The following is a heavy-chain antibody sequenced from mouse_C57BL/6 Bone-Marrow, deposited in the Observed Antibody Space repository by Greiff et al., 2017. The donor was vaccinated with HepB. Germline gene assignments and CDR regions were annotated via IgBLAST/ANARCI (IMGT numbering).Heavy chain of an antibody. D-gene: IGHD1-1*01. J-gene: IGHJ2*01. V-gene: IGHV14-3*01. CDR3: ARGDYYGSYYFDY. CDR1: GFNFKNTY. Sequence: VQLQQPVAELVRPGASVKLSCTASGFNFKNTYMHWVKQRPEQGLEWIGRIDPANGNTKYAPKFQGKATITADTSSNTAYLQLSSLTSEDTAIYYCARGDYYGSYYFDYWGQGTTLTVSS. CDR2: IDPANGNT.